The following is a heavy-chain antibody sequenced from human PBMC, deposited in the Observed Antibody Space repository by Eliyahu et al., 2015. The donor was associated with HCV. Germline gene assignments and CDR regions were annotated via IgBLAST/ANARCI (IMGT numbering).Heavy chain of an antibody. V-gene: IGHV1-2*04. CDR2: IXPNSGGT. J-gene: IGHJ3*02. CDR1: GYTFTXXX. D-gene: IGHD2-2*01. Sequence: QVQLVQSGAXVKKPGASVKVXCKASGYTFTXXXMHWXRQAPGQGLEWMGWIXPNSGGTNYAQKFQGWVTMTRDTSISTAYMELSRLRSDDTAVYYCARDGGLGYCSSTSCYRGVAFDIWGQGTMVTVSS. CDR3: ARDGGLGYCSSTSCYRGVAFDI.